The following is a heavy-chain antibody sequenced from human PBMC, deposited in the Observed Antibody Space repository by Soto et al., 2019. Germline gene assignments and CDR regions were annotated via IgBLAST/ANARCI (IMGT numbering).Heavy chain of an antibody. CDR3: ATFSDYYDSSGIDY. CDR2: IYYSGST. Sequence: SLTCTVSGGSISSSSYYWGWIRQPPGKGLEWIGSIYYSGSTYYNPSLKSRVTISVDTSKNQFSLKLSSVTAADTAVYYCATFSDYYDSSGIDYWGQGTLVTVSS. CDR1: GGSISSSSYY. J-gene: IGHJ4*02. V-gene: IGHV4-39*01. D-gene: IGHD3-22*01.